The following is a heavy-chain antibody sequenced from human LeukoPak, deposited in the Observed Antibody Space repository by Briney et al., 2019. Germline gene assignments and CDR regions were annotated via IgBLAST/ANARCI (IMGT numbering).Heavy chain of an antibody. D-gene: IGHD3-22*01. V-gene: IGHV3-33*08. CDR3: ARDGPGGVSSGYYRPIFFDY. Sequence: QSGGSLRLSCAASGFTFSSYGMHWVRQAPGKGLEWVAVIWYDGSNKYYADSVKGRFTISRDNSKNTLYLQMNSLRAEDTAVYYCARDGPGGVSSGYYRPIFFDYWGQGTLVTVSS. CDR2: IWYDGSNK. J-gene: IGHJ4*02. CDR1: GFTFSSYG.